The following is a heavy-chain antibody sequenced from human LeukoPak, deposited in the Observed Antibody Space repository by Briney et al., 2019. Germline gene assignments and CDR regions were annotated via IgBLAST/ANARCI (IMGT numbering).Heavy chain of an antibody. D-gene: IGHD3/OR15-3a*01. J-gene: IGHJ4*02. CDR3: ARERDWLQYYFDY. V-gene: IGHV3-30-3*01. CDR1: GFTFSSYA. CDR2: ISYDGSNK. Sequence: SGGSLRLSCAASGFTFSSYAMHWVRQAPGKGLEWVAVISYDGSNKYYADSVKGRFTISRDNSKNTLYLQMNSLRAEDTAVYYCARERDWLQYYFDYWGQGTLVTVSS.